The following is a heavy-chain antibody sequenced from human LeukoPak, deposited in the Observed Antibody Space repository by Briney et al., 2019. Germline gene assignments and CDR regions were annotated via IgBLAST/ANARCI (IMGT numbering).Heavy chain of an antibody. V-gene: IGHV1-18*01. CDR3: ARDRSIAAAGDFDY. CDR1: GYTFTSYG. Sequence: GASVKVSCKASGYTFTSYGISWVRQAPGQGLEWMGGIIPIFGTANYAQKFQGRVTMTTDTSTSTAYMELRSLRSDDTAVYYCARDRSIAAAGDFDYWGQGTLVTVSS. J-gene: IGHJ4*02. D-gene: IGHD6-13*01. CDR2: IIPIFGTA.